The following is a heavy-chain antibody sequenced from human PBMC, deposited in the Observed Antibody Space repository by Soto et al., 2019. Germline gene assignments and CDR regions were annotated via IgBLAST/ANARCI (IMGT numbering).Heavy chain of an antibody. D-gene: IGHD6-13*01. J-gene: IGHJ6*02. CDR2: IYYSGNT. CDR3: ASSNIAAAPYGMDV. CDR1: GGSISSSSYY. V-gene: IGHV4-39*01. Sequence: PSETLSLTCTVSGGSISSSSYYWGWIRQPPGKGLEWIESIYYSGNTYYNPSLKSRVTISVDTAKNQFSLKLSSVTAADTAVYYCASSNIAAAPYGMDVWGQGTTVT.